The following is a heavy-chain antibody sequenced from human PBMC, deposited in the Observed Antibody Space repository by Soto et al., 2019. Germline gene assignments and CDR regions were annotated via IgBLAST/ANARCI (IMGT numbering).Heavy chain of an antibody. CDR2: ISSSSSTI. CDR3: ARGPSWQLVRGWFDP. Sequence: PGGSLRLSCAASGFTFSSYSMNWVRQAPGKGLEWVSYISSSSSTIYYADSVKGRFTISRDNAKNSLYLQMNSLRDEDTAVYYCARGPSWQLVRGWFDPWGQGTVVTVSS. D-gene: IGHD6-6*01. V-gene: IGHV3-48*02. J-gene: IGHJ5*02. CDR1: GFTFSSYS.